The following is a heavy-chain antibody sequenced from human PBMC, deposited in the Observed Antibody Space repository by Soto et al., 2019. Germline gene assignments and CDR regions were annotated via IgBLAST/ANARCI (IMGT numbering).Heavy chain of an antibody. Sequence: QVQLVESGGGVVQPGRSLRLSCSASGFIYSSCAMHWVRQVPGQGLEWLAVVSHDGTLYPYADSVKGRFTISRDNSRKMLYLQMNSLRPDDTAVYYCVKDRSDTWSFDYWGQGTLVTVSS. D-gene: IGHD2-15*01. V-gene: IGHV3-30*18. CDR3: VKDRSDTWSFDY. CDR1: GFIYSSCA. J-gene: IGHJ4*02. CDR2: VSHDGTLY.